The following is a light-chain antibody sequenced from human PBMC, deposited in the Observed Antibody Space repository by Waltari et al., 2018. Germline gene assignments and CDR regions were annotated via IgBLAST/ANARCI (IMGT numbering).Light chain of an antibody. V-gene: IGKV3-11*01. CDR3: QQRYSWIT. J-gene: IGKJ4*01. CDR1: QSVSNY. CDR2: DSS. Sequence: EIVLTQSPATLSLSPGERATLSCRASQSVSNYLAWYQHKPGQAPRLLIYDSSNRATDIPGRFSGSGSGTDFTLTINSLEPEDFAVYYCQQRYSWITFGGGTKVEIK.